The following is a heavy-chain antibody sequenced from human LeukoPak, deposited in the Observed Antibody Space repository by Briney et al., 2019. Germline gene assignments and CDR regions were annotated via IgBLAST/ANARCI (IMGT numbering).Heavy chain of an antibody. Sequence: GSVKVSCKASGYTFTSYAMHWLRQAPGQRLEGMGWINACNGKTKYSQKFQGRGTITRDTSANTAYRELSSLRYEHTAVYNCARGCVGYCSSTSCYEAFDYWGQGTLVTVSS. D-gene: IGHD2-2*01. CDR3: ARGCVGYCSSTSCYEAFDY. CDR1: GYTFTSYA. V-gene: IGHV1-3*01. J-gene: IGHJ4*02. CDR2: INACNGKT.